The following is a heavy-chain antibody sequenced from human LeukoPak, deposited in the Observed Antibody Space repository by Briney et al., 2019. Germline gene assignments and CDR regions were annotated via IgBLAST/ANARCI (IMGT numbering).Heavy chain of an antibody. V-gene: IGHV4-59*08. D-gene: IGHD5-18*01. Sequence: KPSETLSLTCTVSGGSISSYYWSWIRQPPGKGLEWIGYIYYSGSTNYNPSLKSRVTISVDTSKNQFSLKLSSVTAADTAVYYCARLSPRGYSYGGIDYWGQGTLVTVSS. CDR3: ARLSPRGYSYGGIDY. CDR1: GGSISSYY. J-gene: IGHJ4*02. CDR2: IYYSGST.